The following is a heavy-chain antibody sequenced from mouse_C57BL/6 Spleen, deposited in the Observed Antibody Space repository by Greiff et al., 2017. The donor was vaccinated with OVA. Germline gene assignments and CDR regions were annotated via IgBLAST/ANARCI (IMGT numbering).Heavy chain of an antibody. CDR3: ARREYYEECAY. Sequence: EVKLVESGPGLVKPSQSLSLTCSVTGYSITGCYFWYLIQQLPGNLLGWAGNISDDGSNNYNPSLKNRISITRDTSTNQFFLQLNSVTTEDTTTTYCARREYYEECAYWGQGTLVTVSA. J-gene: IGHJ3*01. D-gene: IGHD2-4*01. CDR1: GYSITGCYF. V-gene: IGHV3-6*01. CDR2: ISDDGSN.